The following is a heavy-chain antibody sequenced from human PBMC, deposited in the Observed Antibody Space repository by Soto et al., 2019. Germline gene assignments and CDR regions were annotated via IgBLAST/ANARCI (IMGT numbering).Heavy chain of an antibody. V-gene: IGHV3-33*01. CDR3: ARDGNYDGYYYYYGMDV. J-gene: IGHJ6*02. CDR1: GFTFSSYG. D-gene: IGHD5-12*01. CDR2: IWYDGSNT. Sequence: PGGSLRLSCAASGFTFSSYGMHWVRQAPGKGLEWVAVIWYDGSNTYYADSVKGRFTISRDNSKNTRYLQMNSLRAEDTAVYYCARDGNYDGYYYYYGMDVWGQGTTVTVSS.